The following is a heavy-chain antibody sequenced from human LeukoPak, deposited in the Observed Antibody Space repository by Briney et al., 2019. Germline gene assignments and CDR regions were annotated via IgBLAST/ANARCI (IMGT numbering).Heavy chain of an antibody. V-gene: IGHV3-23*01. CDR1: GFTFSSYA. Sequence: PGGSLRLSCAASGFTFSSYAMSWVRQAPGKGLEWVSAISGSGGSTYYADSVKGRFTISRDNSKNTLYLQMNSLRAEDTAVYYCAKGRDSSSWYLLDYWGQGTLVTVSS. D-gene: IGHD6-13*01. CDR3: AKGRDSSSWYLLDY. CDR2: ISGSGGST. J-gene: IGHJ4*02.